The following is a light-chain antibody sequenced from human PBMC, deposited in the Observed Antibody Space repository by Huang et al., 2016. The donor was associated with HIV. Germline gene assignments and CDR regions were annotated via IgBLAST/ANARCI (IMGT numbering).Light chain of an antibody. V-gene: IGKV3-15*01. CDR3: QQYNKWPPWT. CDR1: HNISIN. Sequence: EIVMTQSPGTLSVSPGERATLSCRASHNISINLAWYQQKPGQAPRPLILVATTRAAGVPARLSGGESGTDFTLTISSLQSEDFAIYYCQQYNKWPPWTFGHGTKVEIK. J-gene: IGKJ1*01. CDR2: VAT.